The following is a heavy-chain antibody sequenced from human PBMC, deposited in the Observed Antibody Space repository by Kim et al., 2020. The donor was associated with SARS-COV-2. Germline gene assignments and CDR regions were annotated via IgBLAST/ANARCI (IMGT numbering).Heavy chain of an antibody. J-gene: IGHJ4*02. CDR2: ISGSGGST. CDR1: GFTFSSYA. V-gene: IGHV3-23*01. CDR3: AKGWSATHFDY. Sequence: GGSLRLSCAASGFTFSSYAMSWVRQAPGKGLERVSAISGSGGSTYNADSVKGRFTISRDNSKNTLYLQMNSLRAEDTAVYYCAKGWSATHFDYWGQGTLVNVSS.